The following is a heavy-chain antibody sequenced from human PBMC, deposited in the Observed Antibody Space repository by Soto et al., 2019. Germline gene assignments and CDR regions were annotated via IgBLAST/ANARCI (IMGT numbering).Heavy chain of an antibody. CDR3: AKGGQSYDY. CDR2: ISASVGIT. Sequence: GGSLRLSCAAAGFTFSNYAMSWVRQAPGKGLEWVSAISASVGITYYTDSVKGRFTISRDNSKNTLYLQMNSLRAEDTAVYSCAKGGQSYDYWGQGTLVTASS. J-gene: IGHJ4*02. D-gene: IGHD3-10*01. CDR1: GFTFSNYA. V-gene: IGHV3-23*01.